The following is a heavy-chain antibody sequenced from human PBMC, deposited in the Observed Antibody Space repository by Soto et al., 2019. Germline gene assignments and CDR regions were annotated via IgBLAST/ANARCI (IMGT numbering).Heavy chain of an antibody. CDR2: IYYSGST. V-gene: IGHV4-59*08. D-gene: IGHD6-19*01. Sequence: QVQLQESGPGLVKPSDTLSLTCTVSGGSIRSYYWSWIRQPPGKGLEWIGDIYYSGSTNYNPSLKGRVTISVATSTNQFSLKLSSVTAADPDVYYCASTKGPWLVGYYYYYMDVCGKGTTVTVSS. J-gene: IGHJ6*03. CDR1: GGSIRSYY. CDR3: ASTKGPWLVGYYYYYMDV.